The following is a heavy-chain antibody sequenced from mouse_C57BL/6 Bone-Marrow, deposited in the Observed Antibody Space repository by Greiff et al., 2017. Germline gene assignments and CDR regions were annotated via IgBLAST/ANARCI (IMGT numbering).Heavy chain of an antibody. V-gene: IGHV1-64*01. CDR2: IHPNSGST. Sequence: QVQLQQPGAELVKPGASVKLSCKASGYTFTSYWMHWVKQRPGQGLEWIGMIHPNSGSTNYNEKFKSKATLTVDKSYSTAYMQLSSLTSEDSAVYCGARSDYYGRSYGYWGQGTTLTVSS. CDR3: ARSDYYGRSYGY. CDR1: GYTFTSYW. J-gene: IGHJ2*01. D-gene: IGHD1-1*01.